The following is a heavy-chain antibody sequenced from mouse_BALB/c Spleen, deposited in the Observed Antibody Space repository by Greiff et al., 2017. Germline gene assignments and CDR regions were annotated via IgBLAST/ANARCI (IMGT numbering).Heavy chain of an antibody. J-gene: IGHJ3*01. CDR2: ISNLAYSI. Sequence: EVKLQESGGGLVQPGGSRKLSCAASGFTFSDYGMAWVRQAPGKGPEWVAFISNLAYSIYYADTVTGRFTISRENAKNTLYLEMSSLRSEDTAMYYCARDYYGRGGFAYWGQGTLVTVSA. D-gene: IGHD1-1*01. V-gene: IGHV5-15*02. CDR3: ARDYYGRGGFAY. CDR1: GFTFSDYG.